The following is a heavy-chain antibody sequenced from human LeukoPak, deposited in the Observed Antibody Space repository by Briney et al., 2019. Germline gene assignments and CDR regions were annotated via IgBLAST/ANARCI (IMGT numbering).Heavy chain of an antibody. CDR1: GFTFSSYS. J-gene: IGHJ3*02. Sequence: PGGSLRLSCAASGFTFSSYSMNWVRQAPGKGLEWVSYISSSSSYIYYADSVKGRFTISRDNAKNSLYLQMNSLRAEDTAVYYCARTRELLDAFDIWGQGTMVTVSS. CDR2: ISSSSSYI. CDR3: ARTRELLDAFDI. V-gene: IGHV3-21*01. D-gene: IGHD1-26*01.